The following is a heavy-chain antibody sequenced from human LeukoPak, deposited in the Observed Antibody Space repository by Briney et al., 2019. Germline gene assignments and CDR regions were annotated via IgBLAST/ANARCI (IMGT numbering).Heavy chain of an antibody. CDR2: ISSSSSYI. CDR1: GFTFSSYT. CDR3: AKAAFLAVAGSFDY. V-gene: IGHV3-21*04. D-gene: IGHD6-19*01. J-gene: IGHJ4*02. Sequence: GGSLRLSCAASGFTFSSYTMNWVRQAPGKGLEWVSSISSSSSYIYYADSVKGRFTISRDNAKNSLYLQMNSLRAEDTAVYYCAKAAFLAVAGSFDYWGQGTLVTVSS.